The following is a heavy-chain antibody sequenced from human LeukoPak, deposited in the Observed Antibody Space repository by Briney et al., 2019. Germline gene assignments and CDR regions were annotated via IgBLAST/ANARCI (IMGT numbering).Heavy chain of an antibody. CDR1: GFTFSSYA. J-gene: IGHJ4*02. V-gene: IGHV3-23*01. Sequence: GGSLRLSCAASGFTFSSYAMSWVRQAPGKGLEWVSAISGSGGSTYYADSVKGRFTISRDNSKNMLYLQMNSLRAEDTAVYYCAKGPDYGGKERLERSGIYFDYWGQGTLVTVSS. D-gene: IGHD4-23*01. CDR2: ISGSGGST. CDR3: AKGPDYGGKERLERSGIYFDY.